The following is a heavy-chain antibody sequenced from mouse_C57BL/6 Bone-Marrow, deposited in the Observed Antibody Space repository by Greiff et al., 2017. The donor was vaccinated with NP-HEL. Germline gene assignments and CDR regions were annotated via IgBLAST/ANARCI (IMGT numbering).Heavy chain of an antibody. J-gene: IGHJ4*01. V-gene: IGHV10-3*01. CDR2: IRSKSSNYAT. D-gene: IGHD3-2*02. CDR1: GFTFNTYA. Sequence: EVQLVESGGGLVQPKGSLKLSCAASGFTFNTYAMHWVRQAPGKGLEWVARIRSKSSNYATYYADSVKDRFSISRDDSQSMLYLQMNNLKTEDTAMYYCVCGAAQATAMDYWGQGTSVTVSS. CDR3: VCGAAQATAMDY.